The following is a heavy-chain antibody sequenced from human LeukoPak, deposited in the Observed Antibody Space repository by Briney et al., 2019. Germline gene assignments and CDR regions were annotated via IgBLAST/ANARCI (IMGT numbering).Heavy chain of an antibody. CDR1: GYTFTSYG. V-gene: IGHV1-18*01. Sequence: ASVKVSCKASGYTFTSYGISWVRQAPGQGLEWMGWISAYNGNTNYAQKLQGRVTMTTDTYTSTAYMELRSLRSDDTAVYYCARVLRGSDERWFQHWGQGALVTVSS. CDR2: ISAYNGNT. D-gene: IGHD4-23*01. CDR3: ARVLRGSDERWFQH. J-gene: IGHJ1*01.